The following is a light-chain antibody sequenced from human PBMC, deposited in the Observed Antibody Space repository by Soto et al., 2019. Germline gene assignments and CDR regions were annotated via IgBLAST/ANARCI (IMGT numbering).Light chain of an antibody. CDR1: RSISNN. Sequence: EMVMTHAPSFLSVSPGERVTLSCRASRSISNNLAWYQQKPGQAPRLLIYGASTRATGIPARFSGSGSGTEFTLTINSLQSEDFAMYYCQPHNNWPVVTFGGGTKVDIK. CDR3: QPHNNWPVVT. V-gene: IGKV3-15*01. J-gene: IGKJ4*01. CDR2: GAS.